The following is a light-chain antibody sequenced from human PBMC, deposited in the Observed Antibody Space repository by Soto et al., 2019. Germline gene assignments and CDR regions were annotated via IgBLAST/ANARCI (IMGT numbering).Light chain of an antibody. Sequence: QSVLTQPPSASGTPGQRVTISCSGSSSNIGSNYVYWYQQLPGTSPKLLIYRNNQRHSGVPERFSGSKSGTSASLAISGIRSEDEADYYCAAWDDRLSGWVFGGGTNVTVL. CDR1: SSNIGSNY. J-gene: IGLJ3*02. CDR3: AAWDDRLSGWV. V-gene: IGLV1-47*01. CDR2: RNN.